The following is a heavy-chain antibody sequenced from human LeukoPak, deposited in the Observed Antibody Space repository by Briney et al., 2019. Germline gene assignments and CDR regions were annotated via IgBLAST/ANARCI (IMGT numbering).Heavy chain of an antibody. CDR3: AKDQDSYYYYYMDV. Sequence: GRSLRLSCAASGFTFSSYGMHWVRQAPGRGLDWVTVISYDGSNKYYADSVKGRFTISRDNSKNTLYLQMDSLRVEDTAVYYCAKDQDSYYYYYMDVWGKGTTVTVSS. J-gene: IGHJ6*03. CDR2: ISYDGSNK. CDR1: GFTFSSYG. V-gene: IGHV3-30*18.